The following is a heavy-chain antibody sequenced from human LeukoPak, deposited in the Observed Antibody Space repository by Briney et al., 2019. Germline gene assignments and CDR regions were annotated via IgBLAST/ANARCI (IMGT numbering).Heavy chain of an antibody. CDR2: VYYSGST. J-gene: IGHJ6*02. CDR1: GGSIRSDF. V-gene: IGHV4-59*08. Sequence: SETLSLTCTVSGGSIRSDFWSWIRQPPGRGLEWIGYVYYSGSTNYSPSLNSRVTISIDTSKNKFSLRLSSVTAADTAVYYCARRQNYYYGMDVWGQGTTVTVSS. CDR3: ARRQNYYYGMDV.